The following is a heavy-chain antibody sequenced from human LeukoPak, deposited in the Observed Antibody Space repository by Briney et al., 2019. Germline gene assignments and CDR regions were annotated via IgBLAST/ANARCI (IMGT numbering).Heavy chain of an antibody. CDR3: ARRSGINYYDSSGYYSDY. V-gene: IGHV3-11*03. CDR2: ISSSSSYS. J-gene: IGHJ4*02. CDR1: GFTFSDYY. D-gene: IGHD3-22*01. Sequence: PGGSLRLSCAASGFTFSDYYMSWIRQGPGKGLEWVSYISSSSSYSNYADSVKGRFTISRDNAKKSLYLQMNSLRAEDTAVCYCARRSGINYYDSSGYYSDYWGQGTLVTVSS.